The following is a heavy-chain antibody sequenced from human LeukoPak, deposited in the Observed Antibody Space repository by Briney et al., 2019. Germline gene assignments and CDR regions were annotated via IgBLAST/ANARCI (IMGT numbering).Heavy chain of an antibody. CDR2: IYYSGST. CDR1: GGSISSYY. CDR3: ARHASAEYFQH. Sequence: KPSETLSLTCTVSGGSISSYYWSWIRQPPGKGLEWIGYIYYSGSTNYNPSLKSRVTISVDTSKNQFSLKLSSVTAADTAVYYCARHASAEYFQHWGQGTLVTVSS. J-gene: IGHJ1*01. V-gene: IGHV4-59*08.